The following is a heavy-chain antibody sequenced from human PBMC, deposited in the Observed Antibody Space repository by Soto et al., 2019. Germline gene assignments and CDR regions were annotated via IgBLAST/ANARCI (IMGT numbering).Heavy chain of an antibody. V-gene: IGHV3-30-3*01. CDR1: GFTFSSYA. D-gene: IGHD6-13*01. CDR2: ISYDGSNK. CDR3: ARDRPGIAAAGAVGLDAFDI. J-gene: IGHJ3*02. Sequence: GGSLRLSCAASGFTFSSYAMHWVRQAPGKGLEWVAVISYDGSNKYYADSVKGRFTISRDNSKNTLYLQMNSLRAEDTAVYYCARDRPGIAAAGAVGLDAFDIWGQGTMVTVSS.